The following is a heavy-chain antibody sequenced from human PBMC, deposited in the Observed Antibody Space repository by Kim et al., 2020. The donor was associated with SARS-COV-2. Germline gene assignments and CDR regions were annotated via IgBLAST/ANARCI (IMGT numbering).Heavy chain of an antibody. D-gene: IGHD6-19*01. CDR3: AKDLRPDSGWYVDWFDP. CDR2: VSATGGDT. CDR1: GFTFRTYA. J-gene: IGHJ5*02. V-gene: IGHV3-23*01. Sequence: GGSLRLSCAASGFTFRTYAMSWVRQAPGKGLQWVSTVSATGGDTYYAVSAKGRFIISRDNSKNTLYLQMNSLRAEDTAMYYCAKDLRPDSGWYVDWFDP.